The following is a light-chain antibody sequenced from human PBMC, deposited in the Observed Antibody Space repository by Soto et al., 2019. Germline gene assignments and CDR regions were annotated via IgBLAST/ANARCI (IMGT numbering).Light chain of an antibody. J-gene: IGLJ3*02. CDR1: SSNIGGNT. CDR3: ATWDDRLNGWV. V-gene: IGLV1-44*01. CDR2: ANK. Sequence: QSVLTQPPSASGTPGQRVTISCSGSSSNIGGNTVNWYQQLPGTAPKLLMFANKERPSGVPDRFSASKSGTSASLAINELQSDDEADYYCATWDDRLNGWVFGGGTKLTVL.